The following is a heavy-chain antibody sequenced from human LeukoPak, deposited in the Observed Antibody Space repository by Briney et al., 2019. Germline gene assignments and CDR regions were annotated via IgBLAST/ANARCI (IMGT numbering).Heavy chain of an antibody. J-gene: IGHJ6*02. D-gene: IGHD3-22*01. CDR3: ARDDPPFHAVVVRANWARALYDSSAFGGGYYGMDV. Sequence: PGGSLRLSCAASGFTFSSYAMSWVRQAPGKGLEWVSAISGSGGNTYYADSVKGRFTISRDNSKNTLYLQMNSLRAEDTAVYYCARDDPPFHAVVVRANWARALYDSSAFGGGYYGMDVWGQGTTVTVSS. V-gene: IGHV3-23*01. CDR1: GFTFSSYA. CDR2: ISGSGGNT.